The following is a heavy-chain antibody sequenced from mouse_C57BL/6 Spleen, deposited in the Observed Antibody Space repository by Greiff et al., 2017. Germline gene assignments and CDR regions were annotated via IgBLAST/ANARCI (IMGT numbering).Heavy chain of an antibody. V-gene: IGHV1-69*01. CDR2: IDPSDSYT. D-gene: IGHD1-1*01. Sequence: QVQLKQPGAELVMPGASVKLSCKASGYTFTSYWMHWVKQRPGQGLEWIGEIDPSDSYTNYNQKFKGKSTLTVDKSSSTAYMQLSSLTPEDSAVYYCAKRNPYYYGSSYWYFGVWGTGTTVTVSS. CDR3: AKRNPYYYGSSYWYFGV. J-gene: IGHJ1*03. CDR1: GYTFTSYW.